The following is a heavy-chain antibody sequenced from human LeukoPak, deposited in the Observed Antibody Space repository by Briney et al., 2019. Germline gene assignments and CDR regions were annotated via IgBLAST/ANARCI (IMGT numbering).Heavy chain of an antibody. Sequence: GGSLRLSCVASGFTFSSYAMSWVRQAPGKGLEWVSAISGSGVTTHYAGSVKGRFSVSRDNSKNTLYLQMNSLRAEDTALYYCAKKVVVGATSPYSDFQDWGQGTLVTVSS. J-gene: IGHJ1*01. V-gene: IGHV3-23*01. D-gene: IGHD1-26*01. CDR2: ISGSGVTT. CDR1: GFTFSSYA. CDR3: AKKVVVGATSPYSDFQD.